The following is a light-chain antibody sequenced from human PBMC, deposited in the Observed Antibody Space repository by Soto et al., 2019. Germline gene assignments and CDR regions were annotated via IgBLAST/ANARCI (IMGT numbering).Light chain of an antibody. CDR3: NSYTNTNTLPV. V-gene: IGLV2-14*03. J-gene: IGLJ1*01. CDR1: SGDFAGFNF. Sequence: SVLTQPASVSGSPGQSITISCTGASGDFAGFNFVSWYQQHPGKAPQLLIYGVTNRPSGVSNRFSGSKSGNTASLTISGLQADDEAEYYCNSYTNTNTLPVFGSGTKLTVL. CDR2: GVT.